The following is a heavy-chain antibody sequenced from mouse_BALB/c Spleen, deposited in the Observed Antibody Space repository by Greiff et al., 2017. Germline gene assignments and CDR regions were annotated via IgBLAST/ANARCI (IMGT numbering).Heavy chain of an antibody. CDR2: IRNKANGYTT. CDR3: ARLGAYGPAWFAY. V-gene: IGHV7-3*02. CDR1: GFTFTDYY. J-gene: IGHJ3*01. D-gene: IGHD6-5*01. Sequence: EVQGVESGGGLVQPGGSLRLSCATSGFTFTDYYMSWVRQPPGKALEWLGFIRNKANGYTTEYSASVKGRFTISRDNSQSILYLQMNTLRAEDSATYYCARLGAYGPAWFAYWGQGTLVTVSA.